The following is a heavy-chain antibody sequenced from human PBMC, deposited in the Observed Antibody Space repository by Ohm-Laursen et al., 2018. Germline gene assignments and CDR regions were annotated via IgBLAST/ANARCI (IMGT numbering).Heavy chain of an antibody. CDR2: IYPGDSDT. CDR3: ARPHRDYGGEYYFDY. D-gene: IGHD4-17*01. Sequence: GESLRISCKGSGYSFTSYWIGWVRQMPGKGLEWMGIIYPGDSDTRYSPSFQGQVTISADKSISTAYLQWSSLKASDTAMYYCARPHRDYGGEYYFDYWGQGTLVTVSS. V-gene: IGHV5-51*01. CDR1: GYSFTSYW. J-gene: IGHJ4*02.